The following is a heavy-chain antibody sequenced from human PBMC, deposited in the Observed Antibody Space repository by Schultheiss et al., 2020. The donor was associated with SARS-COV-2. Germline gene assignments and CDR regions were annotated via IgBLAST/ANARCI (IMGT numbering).Heavy chain of an antibody. D-gene: IGHD2-15*01. CDR1: GFTFGDYA. Sequence: GGSLRLSCTASGFTFGDYAMSWVRQAPGKGLEWVGFIRSKAYGGTTEYAASVKGRFTISRDDSKSIAYLQMNSLKTEDTAVYYCARDGGDIVVVVAATVTGDAFDIWGQGTTVTVSS. CDR3: ARDGGDIVVVVAATVTGDAFDI. J-gene: IGHJ3*02. CDR2: IRSKAYGGTT. V-gene: IGHV3-49*04.